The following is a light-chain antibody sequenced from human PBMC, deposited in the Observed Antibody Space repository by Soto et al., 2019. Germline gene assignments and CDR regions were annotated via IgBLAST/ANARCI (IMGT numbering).Light chain of an antibody. CDR1: QSISTY. CDR3: QQYNNWPPWT. V-gene: IGKV3D-15*01. Sequence: ILLTQSPVTLSLPPPERSTLSFRPSQSISTYLAWYQVKPGQAPRLLIYGASSRATGIPDRFSGSGSGTDFTLTISSLQSEDFAVYYCQQYNNWPPWTFGQGTKVDI. CDR2: GAS. J-gene: IGKJ1*01.